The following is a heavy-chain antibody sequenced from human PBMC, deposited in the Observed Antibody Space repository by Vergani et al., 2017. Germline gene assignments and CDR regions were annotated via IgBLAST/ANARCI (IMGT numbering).Heavy chain of an antibody. J-gene: IGHJ4*02. CDR1: GYTFTGYY. Sequence: QVQLVQSGAEVKKPGASVTVSCTASGYTFTGYYMHWVRQAPGQGLAWMGWINPNSGGTNCAQTFQGRVTMTRDTSIRTAYMELSRLRSDGTAVYYCARAVAGYSRGWYVSSYWGQGTLVTVSS. D-gene: IGHD6-19*01. CDR2: INPNSGGT. CDR3: ARAVAGYSRGWYVSSY. V-gene: IGHV1-2*02.